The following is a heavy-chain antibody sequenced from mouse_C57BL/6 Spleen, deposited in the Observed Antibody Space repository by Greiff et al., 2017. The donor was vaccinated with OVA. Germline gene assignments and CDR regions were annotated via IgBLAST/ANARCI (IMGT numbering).Heavy chain of an antibody. CDR2: ISDGGSYT. V-gene: IGHV5-4*01. Sequence: EVKLMESGGGLVKPGGSLKLSCAASGFTFSSYAMSWVRQTPEKRLEWVATISDGGSYTYYPDNVKGRFTISRDNAKNNLYLQMSHLKSEDTAMYYCAREDSYYFDYWGQGTTLTVSS. J-gene: IGHJ2*01. CDR3: AREDSYYFDY. CDR1: GFTFSSYA.